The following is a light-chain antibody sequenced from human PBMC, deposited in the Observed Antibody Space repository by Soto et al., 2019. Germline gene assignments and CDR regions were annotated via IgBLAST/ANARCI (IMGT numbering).Light chain of an antibody. CDR3: QQSYNSPQT. CDR1: QTIMTY. V-gene: IGKV1-39*01. Sequence: DIQMTQSPSSLSASVGDEVTITCRASQTIMTYLNWFQLKPGKPPRLLIYAASSLQSGVPSSFSGSGSGTDFTLTISSLQPEDFATYSCQQSYNSPQTFGQGPKVEIK. CDR2: AAS. J-gene: IGKJ1*01.